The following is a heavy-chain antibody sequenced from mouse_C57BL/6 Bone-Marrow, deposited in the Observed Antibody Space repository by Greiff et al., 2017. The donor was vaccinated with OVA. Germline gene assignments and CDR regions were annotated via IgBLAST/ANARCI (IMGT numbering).Heavy chain of an antibody. CDR1: GFSINSDCY. Sequence: VQLKESGPSLVRPSQTLSLTCTVTGFSINSDCYWIWIRQFPGNKLEYIGYTFYSGITYYNPSLESRTYITRDTSKNQFSLKLSSVTTEDTATYYCARDPSSSHWYFDVWGTGTTVTVSS. D-gene: IGHD1-1*01. CDR3: ARDPSSSHWYFDV. V-gene: IGHV3-3*01. CDR2: TFYSGIT. J-gene: IGHJ1*03.